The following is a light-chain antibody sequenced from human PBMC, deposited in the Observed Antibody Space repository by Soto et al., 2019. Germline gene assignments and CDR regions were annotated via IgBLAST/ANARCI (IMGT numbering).Light chain of an antibody. CDR3: SSYAGSNIL. V-gene: IGLV2-8*01. CDR2: EVS. Sequence: QSVLTQPPGTAGSSGQSVTISCTGTSIDVGGYNYVSWYQQHPGKAPKLMIYEVSKRPSGVPDRFSGSKSGNTASLTVSGLQAEDEADYYCSSYAGSNILFGTGTKVTVL. J-gene: IGLJ1*01. CDR1: SIDVGGYNY.